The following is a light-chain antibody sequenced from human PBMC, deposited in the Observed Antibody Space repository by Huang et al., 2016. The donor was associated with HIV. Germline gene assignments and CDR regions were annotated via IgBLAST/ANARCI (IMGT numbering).Light chain of an antibody. CDR2: RAS. CDR1: QSISSN. Sequence: EVVMTQSPNTLSVSPGERATLSCRANQSISSNLAWYQQKPGQAPRLLIYRASARAAGVPARFSGSGSGTEFTLTISSLQSEDFAIYYCQQYNNWPPLTFGGGTKVEI. CDR3: QQYNNWPPLT. V-gene: IGKV3-15*01. J-gene: IGKJ4*01.